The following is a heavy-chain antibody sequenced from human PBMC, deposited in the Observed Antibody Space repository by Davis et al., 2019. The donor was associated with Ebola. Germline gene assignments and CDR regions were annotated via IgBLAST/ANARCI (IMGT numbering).Heavy chain of an antibody. J-gene: IGHJ5*02. CDR1: GFTFSSYS. D-gene: IGHD2-15*01. Sequence: GESLKISCAASGFTFSSYSMNWVRQAPGKGLEWVSSISSSSSYIYYADSVKGRFTISRVNAKNSLYLQMNSLRAEDTAVYYCARDLLGYCSGGSCYSSESFDPWGQGTLVTVSS. CDR3: ARDLLGYCSGGSCYSSESFDP. CDR2: ISSSSSYI. V-gene: IGHV3-21*01.